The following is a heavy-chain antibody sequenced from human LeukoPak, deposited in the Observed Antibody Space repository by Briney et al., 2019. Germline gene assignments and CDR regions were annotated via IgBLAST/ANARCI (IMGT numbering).Heavy chain of an antibody. CDR2: INAGNRNT. CDR3: ARAETYYYDSSGYSFDY. J-gene: IGHJ4*02. D-gene: IGHD3-22*01. V-gene: IGHV1-3*01. CDR1: GYTFTSYG. Sequence: ASVKVSCKASGYTFTSYGIHWVRQAPGQRLEWMGWINAGNRNTKYSQKFQDRVTITRDTSASTAYMELSSLRSEDTAVYYCARAETYYYDSSGYSFDYWGQGTLVTVSS.